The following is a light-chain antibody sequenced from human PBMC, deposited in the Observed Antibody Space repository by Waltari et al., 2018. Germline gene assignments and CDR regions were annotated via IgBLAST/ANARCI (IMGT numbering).Light chain of an antibody. CDR1: NSNIGGNF. V-gene: IGLV1-44*01. J-gene: IGLJ3*02. Sequence: QSVLTQPPPVSGTPGQRVTISCSGSNSNIGGNFVTWYQQLPGKALKLLMYNDNQVPSGVPDRFSASNAGTSAALAITGLQSEDESDYYCAVWDDSLGGVFGGGTKLTVL. CDR2: NDN. CDR3: AVWDDSLGGV.